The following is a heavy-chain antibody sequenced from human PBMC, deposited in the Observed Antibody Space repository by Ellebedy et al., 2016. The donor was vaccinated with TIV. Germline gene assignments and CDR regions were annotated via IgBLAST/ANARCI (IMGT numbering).Heavy chain of an antibody. J-gene: IGHJ4*02. D-gene: IGHD6-6*01. CDR3: ARGVLIGSSSSRNPY. V-gene: IGHV1-69*10. CDR1: GGTFNSYV. Sequence: SVKVSCXASGGTFNSYVINWVRQAPGQGLEWMGGTIPILATPKFAQKFQGRVTISADKSTSTAYMELSSLTSEDTAVYYCARGVLIGSSSSRNPYWGQGTLVTVSS. CDR2: TIPILATP.